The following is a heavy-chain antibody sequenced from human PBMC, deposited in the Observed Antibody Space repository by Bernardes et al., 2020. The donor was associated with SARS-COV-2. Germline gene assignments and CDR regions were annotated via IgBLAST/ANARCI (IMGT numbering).Heavy chain of an antibody. CDR3: ARWYSSSWYFGAYYYGMDV. CDR2: ISYDGSNK. J-gene: IGHJ6*02. Sequence: GGSLRLSCAASGFTFSSYAMHWVRQAPGQGLEWVAVISYDGSNKYYADSVKGRFTISRDNSKNTLYLQMNSLRAEDTAVYYCARWYSSSWYFGAYYYGMDVWGQGTTVTVSS. CDR1: GFTFSSYA. V-gene: IGHV3-30*01. D-gene: IGHD6-13*01.